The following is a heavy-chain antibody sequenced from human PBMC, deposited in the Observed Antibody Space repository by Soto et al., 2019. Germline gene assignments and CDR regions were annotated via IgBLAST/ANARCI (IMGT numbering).Heavy chain of an antibody. CDR1: GFTFSTYW. D-gene: IGHD1-26*01. V-gene: IGHV3-7*01. J-gene: IGHJ4*02. CDR3: ARRSAASGSYRHFDY. Sequence: GGSLRLSCGASGFTFSTYWMSWVRQAPAPGKGLEWVANIKGDGSEKNYVDSVKGRFTISRDNADNSLSLQMGSLRAEDTAVYYCARRSAASGSYRHFDYWGQGTLVTVSS. CDR2: IKGDGSEK.